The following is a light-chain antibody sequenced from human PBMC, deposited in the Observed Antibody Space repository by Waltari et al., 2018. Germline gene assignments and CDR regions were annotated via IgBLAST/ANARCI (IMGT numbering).Light chain of an antibody. CDR3: GTWDNTLSPV. CDR2: GDH. J-gene: IGLJ2*01. V-gene: IGLV1-51*02. CDR1: TSNIGDNY. Sequence: QSVLTQPPSVSAAPGQKVTISCSGSTSNIGDNYVSWYQQFPGAAPKVLIYGDHKGTTGTPDRFSASKSGTSATLDITGLQTGDEADYFCGTWDNTLSPVFGGGTTVTVL.